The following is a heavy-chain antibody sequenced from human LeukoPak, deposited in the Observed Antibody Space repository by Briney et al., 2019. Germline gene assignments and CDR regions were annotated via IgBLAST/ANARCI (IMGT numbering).Heavy chain of an antibody. Sequence: SGGSLRLSCAASGFTVSSNYMSWVRQAQGQGLEWVSVIYSGGSTYNADSVKGRFTISRDNSRNTLYLQMNSLRAEDTAVYYCARFQLGYFDYWGQGTLVTVSS. CDR1: GFTVSSNY. CDR3: ARFQLGYFDY. J-gene: IGHJ4*02. D-gene: IGHD6-13*01. V-gene: IGHV3-53*01. CDR2: IYSGGST.